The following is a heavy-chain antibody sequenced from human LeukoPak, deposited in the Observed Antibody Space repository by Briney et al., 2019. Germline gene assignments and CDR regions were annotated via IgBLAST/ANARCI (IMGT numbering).Heavy chain of an antibody. D-gene: IGHD2-15*01. J-gene: IGHJ4*02. CDR1: GFTFSSHG. V-gene: IGHV3-7*01. Sequence: GGSLRLSCAASGFTFSSHGLHWVRQAPGKGLEWVANIRPDGNFQDYVDSVKGRFSISRDNAKNTLYLQMNSLRAEDTGVYYCARGVGATPAHYDYWGQGTRVTVSS. CDR3: ARGVGATPAHYDY. CDR2: IRPDGNFQ.